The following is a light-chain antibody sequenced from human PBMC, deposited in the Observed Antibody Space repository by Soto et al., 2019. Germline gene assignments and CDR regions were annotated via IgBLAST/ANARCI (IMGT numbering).Light chain of an antibody. Sequence: YVVTLPPSVSVAPGRTARITSGGGGAETQREHWHQQKPGQAPVLVVYDDSTRPSGIPERSSASTSAKTATMTITRVAAGDEADYYCQLWDTISDRYVFGTGTQVTVL. V-gene: IGLV3-21*02. J-gene: IGLJ1*01. CDR3: QLWDTISDRYV. CDR2: DDS. CDR1: GAETQR.